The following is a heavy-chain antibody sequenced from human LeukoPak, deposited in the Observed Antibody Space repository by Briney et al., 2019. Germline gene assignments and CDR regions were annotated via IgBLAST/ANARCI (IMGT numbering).Heavy chain of an antibody. CDR2: IKQDGSEK. D-gene: IGHD3-22*01. Sequence: GGSLRLSCAASGFTFSNYWMNWVRQAPGKGPEWVANIKQDGSEKNYVDSVKGRFTISRDNAKNSLYLQMNRLGAEDTAVYYCARDRGRYYDSRGFYWGYYFDSWGQGILVTVST. V-gene: IGHV3-7*01. CDR3: ARDRGRYYDSRGFYWGYYFDS. CDR1: GFTFSNYW. J-gene: IGHJ4*02.